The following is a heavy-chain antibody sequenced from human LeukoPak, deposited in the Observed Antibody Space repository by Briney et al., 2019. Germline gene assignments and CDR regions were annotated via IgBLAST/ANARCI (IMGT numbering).Heavy chain of an antibody. CDR1: GCSISSGGYY. CDR3: ARGTYSGYEY. CDR2: IYHSGST. V-gene: IGHV4-30-2*01. D-gene: IGHD5-12*01. J-gene: IGHJ4*02. Sequence: PSQTLSLTCTVSGCSISSGGYYWSWIRQPPGKGLEWIGYIYHSGSTYYNPSLKSRVTISVDRSKNQFSLKLSSVTAADTAVYYCARGTYSGYEYWGQGTLVTVSS.